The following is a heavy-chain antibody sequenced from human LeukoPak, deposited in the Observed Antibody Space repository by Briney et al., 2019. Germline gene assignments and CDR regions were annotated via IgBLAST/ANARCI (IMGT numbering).Heavy chain of an antibody. Sequence: SGGSLRLSCAASGFTFSSYAMSWVRQASGKGLEWVSAISGSGGSTYYAGSVKGRFTISRDNSKNTLYLQMNSLRAEDTAVYYCAKGGYYYGSGSYYLITDWGQGTLVTVSS. D-gene: IGHD3-10*01. J-gene: IGHJ4*02. CDR1: GFTFSSYA. CDR3: AKGGYYYGSGSYYLITD. CDR2: ISGSGGST. V-gene: IGHV3-23*01.